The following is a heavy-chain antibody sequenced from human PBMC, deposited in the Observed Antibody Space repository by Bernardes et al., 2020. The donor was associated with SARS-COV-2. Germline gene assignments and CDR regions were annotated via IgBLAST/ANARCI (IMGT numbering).Heavy chain of an antibody. D-gene: IGHD1-26*01. V-gene: IGHV3-30-3*01. CDR2: ISYDGSNK. CDR3: ARVLSGSYWGSFDY. CDR1: GFTFSSYA. J-gene: IGHJ4*02. Sequence: GGSLRLSCAASGFTFSSYAMHWVRQAPGKGLEWVAVISYDGSNKYYADSVKGRFTISRDNSKNTLYLQMNSLRAEDTAVYYCARVLSGSYWGSFDYWGQGTLVTVSS.